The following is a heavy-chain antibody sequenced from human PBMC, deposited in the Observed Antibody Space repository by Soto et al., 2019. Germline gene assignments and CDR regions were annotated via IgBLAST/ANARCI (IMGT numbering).Heavy chain of an antibody. D-gene: IGHD3-22*01. Sequence: ASVKVSCKASGYTFTSYDINWVRQATGQGLEWMGWMNPNSGNTGYAQKFQGRVTMTRNTSISTAYMELSSLRSEDTAVYYCARGPRITMIVVVAFDIWGQGTMVTVSS. J-gene: IGHJ3*02. CDR3: ARGPRITMIVVVAFDI. CDR1: GYTFTSYD. V-gene: IGHV1-8*01. CDR2: MNPNSGNT.